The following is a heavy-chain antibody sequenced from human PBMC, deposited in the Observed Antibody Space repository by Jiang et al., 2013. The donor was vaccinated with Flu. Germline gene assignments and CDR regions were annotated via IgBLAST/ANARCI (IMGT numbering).Heavy chain of an antibody. CDR2: ISSSGTT. Sequence: CSGLVKPSETLSLTCIGSGGSISRSNYFWVWIRQPPGKGLEWIGTISSSGTTYYNSSLKSRVSISVDTSKNQFSLSLSSVTATDTAVYYCAGHEFAVATKHWGQGTLVGVSS. J-gene: IGHJ4*02. V-gene: IGHV4-39*01. CDR3: AGHEFAVATKH. CDR1: GGSISRSNYF. D-gene: IGHD2-15*01.